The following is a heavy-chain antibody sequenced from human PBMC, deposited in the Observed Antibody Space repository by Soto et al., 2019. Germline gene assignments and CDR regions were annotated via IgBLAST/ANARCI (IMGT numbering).Heavy chain of an antibody. CDR2: INSDGSGT. CDR3: AQDTAYAMDV. Sequence: EVQLVESGGGLVQPGGSLRLSCAASGFDFSNSWIHWVRQGPGKGLVWVSHINSDGSGTTYADSVKGRVTISRDNAKKTVYLQMNSLGAEDTAVYNCAQDTAYAMDVWGQGTTVTVSS. D-gene: IGHD2-15*01. J-gene: IGHJ6*02. V-gene: IGHV3-74*01. CDR1: GFDFSNSW.